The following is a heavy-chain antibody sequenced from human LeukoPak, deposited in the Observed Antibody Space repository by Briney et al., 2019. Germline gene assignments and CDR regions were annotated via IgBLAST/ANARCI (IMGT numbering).Heavy chain of an antibody. Sequence: ASVRVSCKASGYTFTSYYMHWVRQAPGQGLEWMGIINPSGGSTSYAQKFQGRVTMTRDMSTSTVYMELSSLRSEDTAVYYCARDFIPDSSGYWGQGTLVTVSS. J-gene: IGHJ4*02. CDR1: GYTFTSYY. CDR3: ARDFIPDSSGY. V-gene: IGHV1-46*01. CDR2: INPSGGST. D-gene: IGHD3-22*01.